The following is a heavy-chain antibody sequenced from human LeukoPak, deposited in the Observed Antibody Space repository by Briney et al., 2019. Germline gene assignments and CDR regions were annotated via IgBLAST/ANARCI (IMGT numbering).Heavy chain of an antibody. D-gene: IGHD3-16*01. CDR1: GFTFSSYW. CDR2: INHNGNVN. CDR3: ARGGGLDV. V-gene: IGHV3-7*03. Sequence: GVLRLSCAASGFTFSSYWMNWARQAPGEGLEWVASINHNGNVNYYVDSVKGRFTISRDNAKNSLYLQMSNLRAEDTAVHFCARGGGLDVWGQGATVTVSS. J-gene: IGHJ6*02.